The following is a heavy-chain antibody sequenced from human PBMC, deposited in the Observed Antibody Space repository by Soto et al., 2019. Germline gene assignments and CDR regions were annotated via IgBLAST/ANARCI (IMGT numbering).Heavy chain of an antibody. Sequence: GGTLRLSCEGSGFTFSDYYISWIRHAPGKGLEWISYSSNSGTFSRYADSLKGRFSISRDNTKNLLYLQMNSLRAEDTAVYYCARSGDNYNRLDYWGQGTLVTVSS. D-gene: IGHD1-1*01. CDR2: SSNSGTFS. CDR1: GFTFSDYY. CDR3: ARSGDNYNRLDY. J-gene: IGHJ4*02. V-gene: IGHV3-11*06.